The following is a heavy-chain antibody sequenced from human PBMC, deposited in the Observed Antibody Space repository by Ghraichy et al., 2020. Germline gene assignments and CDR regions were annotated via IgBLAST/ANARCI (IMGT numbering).Heavy chain of an antibody. CDR2: ISGTGGGT. V-gene: IGHV3-23*01. CDR3: ARSIEYDSLPHDAFDI. CDR1: GFTFSSHA. J-gene: IGHJ3*02. Sequence: GGSLRLSCVASGFTFSSHAMNWVRQAPGKGLDWVSTISGTGGGTYYADSVKGRFTISRDNSKKTVYLQMNNLRGDDTAVYYCARSIEYDSLPHDAFDIWGQGTMVTVSS. D-gene: IGHD3-22*01.